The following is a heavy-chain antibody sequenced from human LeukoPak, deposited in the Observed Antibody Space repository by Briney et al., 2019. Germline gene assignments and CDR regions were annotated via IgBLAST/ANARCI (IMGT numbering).Heavy chain of an antibody. D-gene: IGHD3-22*01. V-gene: IGHV4-4*07. CDR3: ARVRKHYYDSYYYMDV. CDR1: GGSISSYY. Sequence: KPSETLSLTCTVSGGSISSYYWSWIRQPAGKGLEWIGRIYTSGSTNYNPSLKSRVTMSVDTSKNQFSLKLSSVTAADTAVYYCARVRKHYYDSYYYMDVWGKGTTVTVSS. CDR2: IYTSGST. J-gene: IGHJ6*03.